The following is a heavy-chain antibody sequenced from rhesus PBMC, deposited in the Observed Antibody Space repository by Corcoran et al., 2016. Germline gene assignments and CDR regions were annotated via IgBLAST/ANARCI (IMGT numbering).Heavy chain of an antibody. V-gene: IGHV4S10*01. CDR3: ARAGIAAAGTDY. D-gene: IGHD6-25*01. CDR1: GGSISASYR. Sequence: QVQLQESGPGVVKPSETLSLTCAVSGGSISASYRWSWIRQPPGKGLEWIGYIYGSSTSTNNNPSLKSRVTISKDPSKNQFSLMLSSVTAADTAVYYCARAGIAAAGTDYWGQGVLVTVSS. CDR2: IYGSSTST. J-gene: IGHJ4*01.